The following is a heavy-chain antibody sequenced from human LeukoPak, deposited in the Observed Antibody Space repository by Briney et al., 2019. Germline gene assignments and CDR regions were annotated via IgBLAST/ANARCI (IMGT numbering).Heavy chain of an antibody. J-gene: IGHJ6*03. D-gene: IGHD3-9*01. CDR3: ARDVRYFDWVRRYYYYYMDV. CDR2: ISAYNGNT. CDR1: GYTFTSYG. Sequence: ASVKVSCKASGYTFTSYGISWVRQAPGQGLEWMGWISAYNGNTNYAQKLQGRVTMTTDTSTSTAYMELRSLRSGDTAVYYCARDVRYFDWVRRYYYYYMDVWGKGTTVTISS. V-gene: IGHV1-18*01.